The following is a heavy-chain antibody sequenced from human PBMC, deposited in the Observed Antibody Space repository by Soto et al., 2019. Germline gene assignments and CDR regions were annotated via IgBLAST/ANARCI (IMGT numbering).Heavy chain of an antibody. CDR1: GDSVSSNSAA. Sequence: PSQTLSLTCAISGDSVSSNSAAWNWIRQSRSRGLEWLGRTYYRSKWYNDYAVSVKSRITINPDTSKNQFSLQLNSVTPEDTAVYYCARKGDIVVVPAAMFEDAFDIWGQGTMVTVSS. J-gene: IGHJ3*02. V-gene: IGHV6-1*01. CDR3: ARKGDIVVVPAAMFEDAFDI. CDR2: TYYRSKWYN. D-gene: IGHD2-2*01.